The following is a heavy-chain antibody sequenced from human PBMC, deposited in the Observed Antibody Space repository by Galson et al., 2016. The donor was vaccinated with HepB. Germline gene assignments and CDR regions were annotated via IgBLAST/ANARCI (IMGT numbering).Heavy chain of an antibody. CDR1: GYAFSSYG. CDR3: ARDRPHLRFLEWLYGFDS. D-gene: IGHD3-3*01. V-gene: IGHV1-18*01. Sequence: SVKVSCKASGYAFSSYGISWVRQAPGQGLEWMGWNSAYNGDTNYAQKFQGRLTMTTDTSTSTAYMELRSLRSDDTAVYYCARDRPHLRFLEWLYGFDSWGQGTLVTVSS. CDR2: NSAYNGDT. J-gene: IGHJ5*01.